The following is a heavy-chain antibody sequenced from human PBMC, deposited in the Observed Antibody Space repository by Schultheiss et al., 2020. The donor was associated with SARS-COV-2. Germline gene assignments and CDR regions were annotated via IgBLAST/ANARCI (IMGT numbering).Heavy chain of an antibody. D-gene: IGHD3-22*01. V-gene: IGHV4-34*01. CDR1: GGSFSGYY. Sequence: SETLSLTCAVYGGSFSGYYWSWIRQPPGKGLEWIGEINHSGSTNYNPSLKSRVTISVDTSKNQFSLKLSSVTAADTAVYYCARDRHDYYDSSGYYGMDVWGQGTTVTVSS. CDR3: ARDRHDYYDSSGYYGMDV. CDR2: INHSGST. J-gene: IGHJ6*02.